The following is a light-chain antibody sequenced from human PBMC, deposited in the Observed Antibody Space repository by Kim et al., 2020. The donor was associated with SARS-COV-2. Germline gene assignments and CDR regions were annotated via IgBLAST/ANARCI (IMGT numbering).Light chain of an antibody. V-gene: IGLV1-47*01. CDR3: AAWDDSLSGRV. CDR1: SSSIGRNY. Sequence: QSALAQPPSASGTPGQRVTISCSGSSSSIGRNYVYWYQQLPGTAPKLLIFKNNQRPSGVPDRFSGSKSGTSASLAISGLRTEDEADYYCAAWDDSLSGRVFGGGTKVTVL. J-gene: IGLJ2*01. CDR2: KNN.